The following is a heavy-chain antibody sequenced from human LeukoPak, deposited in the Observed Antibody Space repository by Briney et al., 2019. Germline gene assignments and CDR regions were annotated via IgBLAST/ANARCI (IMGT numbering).Heavy chain of an antibody. CDR1: GFTFASYS. D-gene: IGHD1-1*01. J-gene: IGHJ4*02. V-gene: IGHV3-21*01. CDR2: ISGDSSYF. CDR3: ARVAGRLERQSDLDY. Sequence: GGSLRLSCAAPGFTFASYSMIWVCQAPGKGLEWVSSISGDSSYFYKPRSVKGQFTIFRENAQASVHLQMISLKADDTAVYYCARVAGRLERQSDLDYWGQGTLVSVSS.